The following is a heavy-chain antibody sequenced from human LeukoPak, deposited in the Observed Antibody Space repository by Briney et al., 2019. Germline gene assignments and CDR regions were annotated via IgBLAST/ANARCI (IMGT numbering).Heavy chain of an antibody. CDR2: INPNSGGT. D-gene: IGHD6-19*01. Sequence: APVKVSCKASGYTFTGYYMHWVRQAPGQGLEWMGWINPNSGGTNFAQKFQGRVTMTRDTSISTAYMELSRLRSDDTAVYYCARPYSSGWTTGYWGQGTLVTVSS. CDR3: ARPYSSGWTTGY. J-gene: IGHJ4*02. CDR1: GYTFTGYY. V-gene: IGHV1-2*02.